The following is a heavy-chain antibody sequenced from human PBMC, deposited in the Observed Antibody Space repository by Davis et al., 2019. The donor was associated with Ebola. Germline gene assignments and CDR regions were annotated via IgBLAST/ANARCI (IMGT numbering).Heavy chain of an antibody. CDR2: ISGSGDIS. J-gene: IGHJ4*02. CDR3: AKDEHCLTITCQPGF. Sequence: GESLKIFCAASGFTFSSYAMSWVRQAPGKGLEWVSSISGSGDISYYADSVKGRFTISRDNSKNTLYLQMNSLRAEDTAVYYCAKDEHCLTITCQPGFWGQGTLVTVSS. CDR1: GFTFSSYA. V-gene: IGHV3-23*01. D-gene: IGHD3-10*01.